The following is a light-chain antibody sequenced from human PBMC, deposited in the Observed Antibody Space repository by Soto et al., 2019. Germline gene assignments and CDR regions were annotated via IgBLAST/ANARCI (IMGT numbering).Light chain of an antibody. J-gene: IGKJ1*01. V-gene: IGKV1-27*01. CDR1: QGISNY. CDR2: AAS. Sequence: DIQMTQSPSSLSASVGDRVTITCRASQGISNYIAWYQLKPGKVPNLLIYAASTLQSGVPSRFSGSGSGTDFPLTISRLQSEDFSTYYCQKYNSAPLWAFGQGTKVEVK. CDR3: QKYNSAPLWA.